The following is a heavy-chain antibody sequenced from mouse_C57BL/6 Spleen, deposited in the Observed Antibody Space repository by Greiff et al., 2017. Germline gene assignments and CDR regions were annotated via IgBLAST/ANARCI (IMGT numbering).Heavy chain of an antibody. CDR3: ARQNYGSSYGAMDY. Sequence: VQLQQSGPELVKPGASVKIPCKASGYTFTDYNMDWVKQSHGKSLEWIGDINPNNGGTIYNQKFKGKATLTVDKSSSTAYMELRSLTSDDTAVYYCARQNYGSSYGAMDYWGQGTSVTVSS. D-gene: IGHD1-1*01. J-gene: IGHJ4*01. CDR2: INPNNGGT. V-gene: IGHV1-18*01. CDR1: GYTFTDYN.